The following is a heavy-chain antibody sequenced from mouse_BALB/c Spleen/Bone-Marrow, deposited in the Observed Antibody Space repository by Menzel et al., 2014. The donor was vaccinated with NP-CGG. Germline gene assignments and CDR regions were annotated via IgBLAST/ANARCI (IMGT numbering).Heavy chain of an antibody. CDR1: GYSFTGYT. D-gene: IGHD2-4*01. V-gene: IGHV1-18*01. CDR3: ATLYDSDAMDY. J-gene: IGHJ4*01. Sequence: SMKISCKASGYSFTGYTMNWVKQSHGKNLEWIGLINPYNDVTIYNQKFKGKATLTVDKSSSTAYMELLSLTSEDSAVYYCATLYDSDAMDYWGQGTSVTVSS. CDR2: INPYNDVT.